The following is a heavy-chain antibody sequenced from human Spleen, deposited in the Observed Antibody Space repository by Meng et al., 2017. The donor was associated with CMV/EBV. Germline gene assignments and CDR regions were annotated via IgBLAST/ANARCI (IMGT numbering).Heavy chain of an antibody. J-gene: IGHJ4*02. CDR3: ASLSVENAGINY. V-gene: IGHV5-51*01. Sequence: KVSCKGSGYNFARYWIAWVRQMPGKGLEWMGTIYPGDSDTRYSPSFQGQVTISADKSISTAFLQWSSLKASDTATYYCASLSVENAGINYWGQGTLVTVSS. CDR2: IYPGDSDT. D-gene: IGHD1-14*01. CDR1: GYNFARYW.